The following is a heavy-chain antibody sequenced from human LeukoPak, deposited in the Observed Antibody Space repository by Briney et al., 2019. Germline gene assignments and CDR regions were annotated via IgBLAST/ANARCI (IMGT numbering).Heavy chain of an antibody. V-gene: IGHV3-30*03. CDR2: ITYGGSEK. J-gene: IGHJ4*02. CDR3: ASNSGYEKGY. Sequence: GGSLRLSCAASGFTFRIYNMPWVRQAPGKGLEWVAVITYGGSEKYYAESVKGRFTISRDNSKDTLYLQMNSLRAEDTAVYYCASNSGYEKGYWGQGTLATVSS. CDR1: GFTFRIYN. D-gene: IGHD5-12*01.